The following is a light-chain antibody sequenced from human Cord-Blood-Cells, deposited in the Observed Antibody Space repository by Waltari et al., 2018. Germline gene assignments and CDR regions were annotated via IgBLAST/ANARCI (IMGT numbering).Light chain of an antibody. CDR1: SSDVGSYNR. CDR3: SSYTSSSTV. Sequence: QSALTQPPSVSGSPGQSVTISCTGTSSDVGSYNRVSWYQQPPGTAPKLMIYEVSNRPPGVPDRFSGPKSGNTASLTISGLQAEDEADYYCSSYTSSSTVFGGGTKLTVL. CDR2: EVS. V-gene: IGLV2-18*02. J-gene: IGLJ2*01.